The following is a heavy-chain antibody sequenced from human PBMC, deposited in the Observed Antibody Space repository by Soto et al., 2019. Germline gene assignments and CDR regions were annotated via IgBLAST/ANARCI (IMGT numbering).Heavy chain of an antibody. Sequence: LPETLSLTCTVFGASISTYWWSWIRQPPRKGLDWIGYIYYSGSTNYNPTLKSRVTISVETTKNQFSLKLTSVAAAETAVYYCARSRGSTRSFDYWGQGTLVTVSS. CDR2: IYYSGST. D-gene: IGHD2-15*01. J-gene: IGHJ4*02. CDR3: ARSRGSTRSFDY. CDR1: GASISTYW. V-gene: IGHV4-59*01.